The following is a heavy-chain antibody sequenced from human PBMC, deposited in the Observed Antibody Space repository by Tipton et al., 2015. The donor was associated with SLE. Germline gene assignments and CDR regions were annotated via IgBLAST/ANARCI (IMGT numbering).Heavy chain of an antibody. V-gene: IGHV4-34*01. CDR1: GGSIRSYY. J-gene: IGHJ5*02. D-gene: IGHD4-23*01. CDR2: ITRRGKT. Sequence: TLSLTCSVSGGSIRSYYWSWFRRPPGRGLEWIGEITRRGKTNYNPSLKSRVTISVGTSKNQFSLNLRSVTAADTAVYYCARGGTGDGRNPFDPWGQGTLVTVSS. CDR3: ARGGTGDGRNPFDP.